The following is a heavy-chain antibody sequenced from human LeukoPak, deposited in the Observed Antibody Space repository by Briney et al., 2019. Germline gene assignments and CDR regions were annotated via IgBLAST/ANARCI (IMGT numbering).Heavy chain of an antibody. CDR3: ARVSGFSSGWYDYYYYYYMDV. V-gene: IGHV1-8*03. J-gene: IGHJ6*03. CDR1: GYTFTSYD. D-gene: IGHD6-19*01. Sequence: ASVKVSCKASGYTFTSYDINWVRQATGQGREWMGWMNPNSGNTGYAQKFQGRVTITRNTSISTAYMELSSMRSEDTAVYYCARVSGFSSGWYDYYYYYYMDVWGKGTTVTVSS. CDR2: MNPNSGNT.